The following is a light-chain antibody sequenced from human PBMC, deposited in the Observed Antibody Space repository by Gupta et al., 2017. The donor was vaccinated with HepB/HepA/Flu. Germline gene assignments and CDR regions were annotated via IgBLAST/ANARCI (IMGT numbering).Light chain of an antibody. V-gene: IGKV3-20*01. J-gene: IGKJ1*01. CDR1: QSVSSSY. CDR2: GAS. Sequence: EIVLTQSPGTLSLSRGERATLSCRASQSVSSSYLAWYRQKPGQAPRLLIYGASSRATGIPDRFSGSGSGTDFTLTISRLEPEDFAVYYCQQYGNSPQTFGQGTKVEIK. CDR3: QQYGNSPQT.